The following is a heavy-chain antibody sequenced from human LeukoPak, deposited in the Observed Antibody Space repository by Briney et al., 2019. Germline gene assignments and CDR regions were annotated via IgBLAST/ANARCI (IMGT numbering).Heavy chain of an antibody. V-gene: IGHV3-74*01. Sequence: GGSLRLSCAASGFTFSNYWMHWVRQAPGKGLLWVSRISPDGSSTTYADSVKGRFTISRDNAKNTLYLQMNSLRAEETAVYYCASPVVGTTLSLRGQGTLVTVSS. CDR1: GFTFSNYW. CDR3: ASPVVGTTLSL. CDR2: ISPDGSST. D-gene: IGHD1-26*01. J-gene: IGHJ4*02.